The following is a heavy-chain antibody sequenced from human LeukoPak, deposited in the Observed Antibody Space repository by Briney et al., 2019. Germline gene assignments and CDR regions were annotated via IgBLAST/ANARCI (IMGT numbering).Heavy chain of an antibody. CDR2: IYDSGST. CDR3: ARGRWNYALGFDY. CDR1: GGSISSGDYY. V-gene: IGHV4-31*03. D-gene: IGHD1-7*01. J-gene: IGHJ4*02. Sequence: SQTLSLTCTVSGGSISSGDYYWNWIRQLPGKDLEWIGNIYDSGSTYYNPSLESRVTISVDTSKNQFSLKLSSVTAADTAVYYCARGRWNYALGFDYWGQGTLVTVSS.